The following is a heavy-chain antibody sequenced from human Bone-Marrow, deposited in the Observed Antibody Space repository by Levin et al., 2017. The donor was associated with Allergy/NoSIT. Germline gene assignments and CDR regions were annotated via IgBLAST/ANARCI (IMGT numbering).Heavy chain of an antibody. J-gene: IGHJ4*02. Sequence: KISCKASGGTFTNYIISWVRQAPGQGLEWMGRIIPILDTANSAQKFQGRVTITADKSTSTVYMDLSSLKSEDTAVYYCAAGDGDLRPFDFWGQGTLVTVSS. D-gene: IGHD4-17*01. V-gene: IGHV1-69*08. CDR1: GGTFTNYI. CDR3: AAGDGDLRPFDF. CDR2: IIPILDTA.